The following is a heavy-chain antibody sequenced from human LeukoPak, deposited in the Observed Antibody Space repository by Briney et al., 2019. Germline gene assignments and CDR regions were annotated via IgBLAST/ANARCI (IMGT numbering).Heavy chain of an antibody. V-gene: IGHV3-30*18. J-gene: IGHJ4*02. CDR1: GFTFSSYG. Sequence: PGRSLRLSCAASGFTFSSYGMHWVRQAPGKGLEWVAVISYDGSNKYYADSVKGRFTTSRDNSKNTLYLQMNSLRAEDTAVYYCAKDPDSSGWYYLDYWGQGTLVTVSS. CDR3: AKDPDSSGWYYLDY. CDR2: ISYDGSNK. D-gene: IGHD6-19*01.